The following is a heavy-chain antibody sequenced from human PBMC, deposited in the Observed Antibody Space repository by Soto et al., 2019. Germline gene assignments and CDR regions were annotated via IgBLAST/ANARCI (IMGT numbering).Heavy chain of an antibody. D-gene: IGHD2-15*01. CDR1: GFTFSSYA. CDR2: ISGSGGST. CDR3: AKVHPELRYCSGGSCPLDYYYYMDV. J-gene: IGHJ6*03. V-gene: IGHV3-23*01. Sequence: GGSLRLSCAASGFTFSSYAMSWVRQAPGKGLEWVSAISGSGGSTYYADSVKGRFTISRDNSKNTLYLQMNSLRAEDTAVYYCAKVHPELRYCSGGSCPLDYYYYMDVWGKGTTVTVSS.